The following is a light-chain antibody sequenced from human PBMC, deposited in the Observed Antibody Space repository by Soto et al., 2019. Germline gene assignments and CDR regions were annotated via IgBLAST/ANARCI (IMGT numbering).Light chain of an antibody. CDR2: WAS. Sequence: DIVMTQSPDSLAVSLGERATINCKSSQSVLYSPNNKNYLAWYQQKPGHPPKLVIYWASTRESGVPDRFSGSGSGTDFTLTINGLQAEDVAAYYCQQYYSTPLTFGQGTRLEI. CDR1: QSVLYSPNNKNY. V-gene: IGKV4-1*01. J-gene: IGKJ5*01. CDR3: QQYYSTPLT.